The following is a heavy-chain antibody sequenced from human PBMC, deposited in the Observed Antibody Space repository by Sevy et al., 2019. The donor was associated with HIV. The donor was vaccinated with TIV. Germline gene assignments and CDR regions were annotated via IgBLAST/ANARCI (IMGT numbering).Heavy chain of an antibody. V-gene: IGHV4-39*01. Sequence: SETLSLTCTVSGGSISSSSYYWGWIRQPPGKGLEWIGSIYYSGSTYYDPSLKSRFTISVDTSKNQFSLKRSCVTAADTALYYCAGGYSSSWYHDAFDIWGQGTMVTVSS. J-gene: IGHJ3*02. CDR3: AGGYSSSWYHDAFDI. D-gene: IGHD6-13*01. CDR2: IYYSGST. CDR1: GGSISSSSYY.